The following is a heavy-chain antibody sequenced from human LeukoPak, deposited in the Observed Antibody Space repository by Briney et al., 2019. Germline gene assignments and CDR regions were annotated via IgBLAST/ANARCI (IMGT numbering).Heavy chain of an antibody. CDR3: AKDFFPKTSVYYFDS. CDR1: GFTSSSYG. Sequence: GGSLRLSCAASGFTSSSYGMHWVRQAPGKGLEWVAVVSYDGGSKHYQDSVNDRFTISRDNSKNTLYLQMNSLRAEDTAVYYCAKDFFPKTSVYYFDSWGQGTLVTVSS. D-gene: IGHD3-16*01. V-gene: IGHV3-30*18. J-gene: IGHJ4*02. CDR2: VSYDGGSK.